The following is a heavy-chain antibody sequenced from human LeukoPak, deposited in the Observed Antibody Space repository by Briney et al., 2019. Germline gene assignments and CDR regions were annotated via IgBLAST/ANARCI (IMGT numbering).Heavy chain of an antibody. CDR1: GYTFTSYG. V-gene: IGHV1-18*01. J-gene: IGHJ4*02. CDR3: ARDLVDTAMVPVVDY. CDR2: ISAYNGNT. D-gene: IGHD5-18*01. Sequence: ASVKVSCKASGYTFTSYGISWVRQAPGQGLEWMGWISAYNGNTNYAQKLQGRVTMTTDTSTSTAYMELRSLRSDDTAVYYCARDLVDTAMVPVVDYWGQGTLVTVSS.